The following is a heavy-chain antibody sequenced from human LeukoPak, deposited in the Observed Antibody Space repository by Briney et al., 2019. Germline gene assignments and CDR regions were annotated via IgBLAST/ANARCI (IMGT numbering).Heavy chain of an antibody. CDR1: GYTFTSYD. CDR3: ASGGHYDFWSGYYTWYYYGMDV. Sequence: GASVKVSCKASGYTFTSYDINWVRQATGQGLEWMGWMNTNSGNTGYAQKFQGRVTMTRNTSISTAYMELSSLRSEDTAVYYCASGGHYDFWSGYYTWYYYGMDVWGQGTTVTVSS. V-gene: IGHV1-8*01. D-gene: IGHD3-3*01. CDR2: MNTNSGNT. J-gene: IGHJ6*02.